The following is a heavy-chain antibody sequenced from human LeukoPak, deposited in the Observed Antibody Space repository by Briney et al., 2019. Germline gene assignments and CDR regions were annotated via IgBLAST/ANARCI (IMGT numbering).Heavy chain of an antibody. CDR2: ISGSGGST. D-gene: IGHD3-22*01. CDR1: GFTFSSYA. Sequence: GGSLRLSCVASGFTFSSYAMTWVRQAPGKGLEWVSAISGSGGSTYYADSVKGRFTISRDNSKNTLYVQMNSLRAEDTAVYYCAKTGDSSGFYYGVDYWGQGTLVTVSS. J-gene: IGHJ4*02. CDR3: AKTGDSSGFYYGVDY. V-gene: IGHV3-23*01.